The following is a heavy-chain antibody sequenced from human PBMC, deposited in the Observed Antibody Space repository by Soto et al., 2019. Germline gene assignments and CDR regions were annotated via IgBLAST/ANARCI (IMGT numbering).Heavy chain of an antibody. CDR2: IWYDGSNK. CDR3: ARGDMAANVPGAFDI. J-gene: IGHJ3*02. V-gene: IGHV3-33*01. CDR1: GFTFSSYG. D-gene: IGHD2-2*01. Sequence: PGGSLRLSCAASGFTFSSYGMHWVRQAPGKGLEWVAVIWYDGSNKYYADSVKGRFTISRDNSKNTLYLQMNSLRAEDTAVYYCARGDMAANVPGAFDIWGQGTMVTVSS.